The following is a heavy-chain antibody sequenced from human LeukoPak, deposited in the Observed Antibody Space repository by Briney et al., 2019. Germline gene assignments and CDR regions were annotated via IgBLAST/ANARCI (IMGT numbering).Heavy chain of an antibody. D-gene: IGHD3-22*01. CDR2: INPNSGGT. V-gene: IGHV1-2*06. J-gene: IGHJ4*02. CDR3: ARENLIGSGYYYDSSLDY. CDR1: GYTFTSYY. Sequence: ASVKVSCKASGYTFTSYYMHWVRQAPGQGLEWMGRINPNSGGTNYAQKFQGRVTMTRDTSISTAYMELSRLRSDDTAVYYCARENLIGSGYYYDSSLDYWGQGTLVTVSS.